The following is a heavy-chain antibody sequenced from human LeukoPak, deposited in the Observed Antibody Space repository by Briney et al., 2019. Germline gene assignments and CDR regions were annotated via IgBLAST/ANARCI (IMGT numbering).Heavy chain of an antibody. V-gene: IGHV3-7*01. CDR2: IKQDGSEK. CDR3: ARLPVPGVTTYYYYYYMDV. Sequence: GGSLRLSCAASGFTFSSYWMSWVRQAPGKGLEWVANIKQDGSEKYYVDSVEGRFTISRDNAKNSLYLQMNSLRAEDTAVYYCARLPVPGVTTYYYYYYMDVWGKGTTVTVSS. CDR1: GFTFSSYW. D-gene: IGHD2-21*02. J-gene: IGHJ6*03.